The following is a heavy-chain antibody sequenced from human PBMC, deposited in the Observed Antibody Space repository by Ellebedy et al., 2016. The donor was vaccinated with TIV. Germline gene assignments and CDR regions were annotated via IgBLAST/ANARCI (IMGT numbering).Heavy chain of an antibody. D-gene: IGHD3-10*01. V-gene: IGHV1-69*13. J-gene: IGHJ6*02. CDR2: IIPIFGTA. CDR3: AREILWFGEFSNYYYGMDV. CDR1: GGTFSSYA. Sequence: SVKVSCXASGGTFSSYAISWVRQAPGQGLEWMGGIIPIFGTANYAQKFQGRVTITADESTSTAYMELSSLRSEDTAVYYCAREILWFGEFSNYYYGMDVWGQGTTVTVSS.